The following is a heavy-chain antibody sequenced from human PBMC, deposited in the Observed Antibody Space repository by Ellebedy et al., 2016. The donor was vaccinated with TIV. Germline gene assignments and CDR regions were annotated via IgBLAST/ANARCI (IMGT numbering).Heavy chain of an antibody. J-gene: IGHJ4*02. Sequence: GGSLRLSXAASGFTFSSYTMNWVRQAPGKGLEWVSYISSSSSTIYYADSVKGRFTISRDNAKNSLYLQMNSLRAEDTAVYYCASLLWWWTSGYFDYWGQGTLVTVSS. D-gene: IGHD2-21*01. CDR1: GFTFSSYT. CDR2: ISSSSSTI. CDR3: ASLLWWWTSGYFDY. V-gene: IGHV3-48*01.